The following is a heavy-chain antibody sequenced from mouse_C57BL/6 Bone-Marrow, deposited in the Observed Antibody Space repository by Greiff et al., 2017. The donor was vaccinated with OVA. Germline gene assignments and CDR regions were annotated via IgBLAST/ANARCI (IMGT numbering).Heavy chain of an antibody. CDR1: GFTFADYY. CDR2: MRNKANGDTT. V-gene: IGHV7-4*01. J-gene: IGHJ4*01. CDR3: VEAVAYDGSYCYAVDY. D-gene: IGHD2-10*01. Sequence: EVQLVESGGGLVQPGASLSLSCAASGFTFADYYMSCVRQPPGKVPVWMALMRNKANGDTTEYSAFVKGRFTISRDNSQNILYLHINTLRAEDSATFYFVEAVAYDGSYCYAVDYWGQGTSVTVAS.